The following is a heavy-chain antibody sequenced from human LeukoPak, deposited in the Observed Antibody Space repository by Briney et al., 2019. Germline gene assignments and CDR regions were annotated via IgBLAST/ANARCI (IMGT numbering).Heavy chain of an antibody. V-gene: IGHV4-59*12. J-gene: IGHJ4*02. CDR2: IYYSGST. D-gene: IGHD2-21*02. CDR3: AREAYCGGDCYSGFDY. Sequence: SETLSLTCAVYGGSFSGYYWSWIRQPPGKGLEWIGYIYYSGSTNYNPSLKSRVTISVDTSKNQFSLKLSSVTAADTAVYYCAREAYCGGDCYSGFDYWGQGTLVTVSS. CDR1: GGSFSGYY.